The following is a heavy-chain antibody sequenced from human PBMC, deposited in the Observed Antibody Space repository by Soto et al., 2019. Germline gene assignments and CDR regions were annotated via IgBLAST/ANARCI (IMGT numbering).Heavy chain of an antibody. Sequence: GXSXKVSYKAAGFSXSGYYRDWLRQAPGQGLEWMGWINAHSCGTEYAQKFQGRVTFTRDTSIDTAYLTLTNLTSYDTALYYCAKDLTRQLAYWLDPWGQGTQGTVS. D-gene: IGHD6-6*01. CDR3: AKDLTRQLAYWLDP. CDR1: GFSXSGYY. V-gene: IGHV1-2*02. CDR2: INAHSCGT. J-gene: IGHJ5*02.